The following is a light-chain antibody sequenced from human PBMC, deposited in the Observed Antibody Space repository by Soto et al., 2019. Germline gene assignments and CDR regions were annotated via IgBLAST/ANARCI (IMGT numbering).Light chain of an antibody. CDR1: QSILYSPNNKNY. CDR2: WAS. J-gene: IGKJ1*01. Sequence: DIVMTQSPDSLAVSLGERATINCKSSQSILYSPNNKNYLAWYQQKPGQPPKLLIYWASTRESGVPDRFSGSGSGTEFTLTINSLQAEDVAVYYCHHSCSTPWTFGQGTKVDIK. CDR3: HHSCSTPWT. V-gene: IGKV4-1*01.